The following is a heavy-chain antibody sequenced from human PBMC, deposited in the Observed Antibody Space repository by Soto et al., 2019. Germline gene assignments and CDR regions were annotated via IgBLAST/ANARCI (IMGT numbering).Heavy chain of an antibody. Sequence: QVQLVQSGAEVKKPGASVKVSCKASGYTFTSYYMHWVRQPPGQGLEWMGIINPSGGSTSYAQKFQGRVTMTRDTSTSTVYMERSSLRSEDTAVYYCARDIVVVPGEKNAFDIWGQGTMVTVSS. CDR3: ARDIVVVPGEKNAFDI. CDR2: INPSGGST. D-gene: IGHD2-2*01. J-gene: IGHJ3*02. CDR1: GYTFTSYY. V-gene: IGHV1-46*03.